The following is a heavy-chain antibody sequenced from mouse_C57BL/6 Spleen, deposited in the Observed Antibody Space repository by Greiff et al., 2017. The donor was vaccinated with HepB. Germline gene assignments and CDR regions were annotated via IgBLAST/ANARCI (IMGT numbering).Heavy chain of an antibody. CDR3: ARSNYYGSSPYFDY. CDR1: GYTFTSYW. CDR2: IHPNSGST. V-gene: IGHV1-64*01. J-gene: IGHJ2*01. Sequence: QVQLQQPGAELVKPGASVKLSCKASGYTFTSYWMHWVKQRPGQGLEWIGMIHPNSGSTNYNEKFKSKATLTVDKSSSTAYMQRSSLTSEDSAVYYCARSNYYGSSPYFDYWGQGTTLTVSS. D-gene: IGHD1-1*01.